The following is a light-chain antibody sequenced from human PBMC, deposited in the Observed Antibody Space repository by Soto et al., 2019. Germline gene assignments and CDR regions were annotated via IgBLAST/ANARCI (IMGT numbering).Light chain of an antibody. V-gene: IGKV1-5*03. Sequence: DIQMTQSPSTLSASVGDRVTITCRASQSISMWLAWYQQKPGRAPKLLIDRSSNLETGVPSRFSGAGSGTEFTLTISSLQPDDLGNYFCQEYNSDSRTFGQGTKMEIK. J-gene: IGKJ1*01. CDR3: QEYNSDSRT. CDR1: QSISMW. CDR2: RSS.